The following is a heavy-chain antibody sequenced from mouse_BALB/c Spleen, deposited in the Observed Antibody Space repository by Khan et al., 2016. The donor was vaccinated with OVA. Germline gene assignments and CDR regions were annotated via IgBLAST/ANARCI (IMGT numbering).Heavy chain of an antibody. D-gene: IGHD2-14*01. V-gene: IGHV1-4*01. J-gene: IGHJ3*01. CDR3: VRDGAYHRNDGWFAL. Sequence: QVRLQQSGAELARPGASVKMSCKASGYTFTSYTIHWIKKRPGQGLEWIGYINPSNGYTNYNQKFNDKATLTTDKSSTTAYLQLSSLTSDDSAVYNCVRDGAYHRNDGWFALWGQGTLVTVSA. CDR2: INPSNGYT. CDR1: GYTFTSYT.